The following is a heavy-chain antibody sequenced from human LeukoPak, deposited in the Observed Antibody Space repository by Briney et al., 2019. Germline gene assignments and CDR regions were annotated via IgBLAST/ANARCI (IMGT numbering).Heavy chain of an antibody. D-gene: IGHD5-18*01. CDR2: ISYDGSNK. CDR3: ARVYSYGCDY. V-gene: IGHV3-30-3*01. Sequence: PGGSLRLSCAGSGFTFSPYTMHWVRQAPGKGLEWVALISYDGSNKHYADSVKGRFTISRDNSKNTLYLQMNSLRPEDTAVYYCARVYSYGCDYWGQGTLVTVP. J-gene: IGHJ4*02. CDR1: GFTFSPYT.